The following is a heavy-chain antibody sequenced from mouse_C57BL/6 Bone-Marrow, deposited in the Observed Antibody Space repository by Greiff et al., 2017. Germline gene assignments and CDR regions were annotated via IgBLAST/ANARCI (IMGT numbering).Heavy chain of an antibody. V-gene: IGHV1-55*01. CDR3: ARLGAQSYYAMDY. J-gene: IGHJ4*01. D-gene: IGHD1-3*01. CDR1: GYTFTSYW. CDR2: IYPGSGST. Sequence: QVQLQQPGAELVKPGASVKMSCKASGYTFTSYWITWVKQRPGQGLEWIGDIYPGSGSTNDNEKFNSKATLTVDPSSSPAYMPLSSLTSEDSAVYYGARLGAQSYYAMDYWGQGTSVTVSS.